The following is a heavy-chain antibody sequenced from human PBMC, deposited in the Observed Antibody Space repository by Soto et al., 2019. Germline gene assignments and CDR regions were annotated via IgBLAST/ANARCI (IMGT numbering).Heavy chain of an antibody. J-gene: IGHJ4*02. V-gene: IGHV3-7*01. Sequence: EVQLVESGGGLVQPGGSLRISCAVSGFSIASYWMSWVRQAPGKGLEWVATTKEDGSEIYYVDSVRGRFTISRDNAENSLYLQMNSLSGEDTAVYFCARDVGFDYVNWGQGTLVTVSS. CDR3: ARDVGFDYVN. CDR2: TKEDGSEI. CDR1: GFSIASYW. D-gene: IGHD3-16*01.